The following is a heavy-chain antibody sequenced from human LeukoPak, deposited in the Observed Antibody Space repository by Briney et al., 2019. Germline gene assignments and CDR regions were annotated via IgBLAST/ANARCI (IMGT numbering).Heavy chain of an antibody. CDR1: GGSFSGYY. CDR3: AREVGYSYGLLKN. CDR2: INHSGST. V-gene: IGHV4-34*01. Sequence: SETLSLTCAVYGGSFSGYYWSWIRRPPGKGLEWIGEINHSGSTNYNPSLKSRVTISVDTSKNQFSLKLSSVTAADTAVYYCAREVGYSYGLLKNWGQGTLVTVSS. D-gene: IGHD5-18*01. J-gene: IGHJ4*02.